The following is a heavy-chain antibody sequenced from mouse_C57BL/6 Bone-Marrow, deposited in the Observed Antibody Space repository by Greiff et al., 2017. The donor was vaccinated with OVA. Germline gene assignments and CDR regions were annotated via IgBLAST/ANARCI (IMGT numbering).Heavy chain of an antibody. CDR3: TILIATVVVDD. D-gene: IGHD1-1*01. CDR2: FYPGDGDT. Sequence: QVQLQQSGPELVKPGASVKISCKASGYAFSSSWMNWVKQRPGKGLEWIGRFYPGDGDTNYNGKFKGKATLTADKSSSTAYMQLSSLTSEDAAVYFCTILIATVVVDDWGQGTTLTVSS. CDR1: GYAFSSSW. J-gene: IGHJ2*01. V-gene: IGHV1-82*01.